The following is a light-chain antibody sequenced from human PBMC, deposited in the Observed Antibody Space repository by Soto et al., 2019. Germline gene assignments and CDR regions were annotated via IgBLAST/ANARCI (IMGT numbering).Light chain of an antibody. Sequence: IVMTQSPATLSLSTGERATLSCRASQSVSSNLAWYQQKPGQAPGLLIYGAYTRATGIPARFSGSGSGTEFTLTISSLQSEDFAVYYCQQYNNWPRTFGQGTKVDI. CDR3: QQYNNWPRT. CDR1: QSVSSN. V-gene: IGKV3-15*01. J-gene: IGKJ1*01. CDR2: GAY.